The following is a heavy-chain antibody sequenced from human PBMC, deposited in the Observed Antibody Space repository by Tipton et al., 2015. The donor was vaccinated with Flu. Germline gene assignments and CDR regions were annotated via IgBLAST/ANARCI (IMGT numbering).Heavy chain of an antibody. CDR1: GGSISSGGYY. D-gene: IGHD6-6*01. J-gene: IGHJ4*02. CDR2: IYYSGST. V-gene: IGHV4-31*03. Sequence: TLSLTCTVSGGSISSGGYYWSWIRQHPGKGLEWIGYIYYSGSTYYNPSLKSRVTIPVDTSKNQFSLKLSSVTAADTAVYYCARETRGAPYSSSSDSFFDYWGQGTLVTVSS. CDR3: ARETRGAPYSSSSDSFFDY.